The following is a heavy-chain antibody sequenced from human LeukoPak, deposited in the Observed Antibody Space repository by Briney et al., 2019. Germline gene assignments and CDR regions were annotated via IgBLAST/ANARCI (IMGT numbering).Heavy chain of an antibody. CDR2: INPNSGGT. CDR3: ARDCPLPWSYYDFWSGYYVGAFDI. Sequence: ASVKVSCKASGYTFTGYYMHWVRQAPGQGLEWMGWINPNSGGTNYAQKFQGWVTMTRDTSISTAYMELSRLRSDDTAVYYCARDCPLPWSYYDFWSGYYVGAFDIWGQGAMVTVSS. CDR1: GYTFTGYY. J-gene: IGHJ3*02. V-gene: IGHV1-2*04. D-gene: IGHD3-3*01.